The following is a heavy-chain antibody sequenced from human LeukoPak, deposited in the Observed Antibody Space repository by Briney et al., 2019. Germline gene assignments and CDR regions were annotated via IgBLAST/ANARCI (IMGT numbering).Heavy chain of an antibody. D-gene: IGHD5-18*01. J-gene: IGHJ4*02. CDR2: IYYSGST. CDR1: XGSISSYY. Sequence: SETLSLTCTVXXGSISSYYWSWIRQPPGKGLEWIGYIYYSGSTNYNPSLKSRVTISVDTSKNQFSLKLSSVTAADTAVYYCARLGWTAVGNYWGQGTLVTVSS. CDR3: ARLGWTAVGNY. V-gene: IGHV4-59*01.